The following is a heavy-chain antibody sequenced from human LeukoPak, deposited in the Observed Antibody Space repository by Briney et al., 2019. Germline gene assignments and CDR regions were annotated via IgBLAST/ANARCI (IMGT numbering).Heavy chain of an antibody. CDR3: VRDGDGRFDAFDI. Sequence: GGSLRLSCAASGCTFSSYWMHWVGQAPGKGLVWVSRINSDGSSTSYADSVKGRFTISRDNAKNTLYLQMNSLRAEDTAVYYCVRDGDGRFDAFDIWGQGTMVTVSS. D-gene: IGHD7-27*01. J-gene: IGHJ3*02. CDR1: GCTFSSYW. CDR2: INSDGSST. V-gene: IGHV3-74*01.